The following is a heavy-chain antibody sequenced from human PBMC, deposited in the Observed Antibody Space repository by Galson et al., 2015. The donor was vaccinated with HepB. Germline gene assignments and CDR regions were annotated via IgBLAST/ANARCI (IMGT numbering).Heavy chain of an antibody. J-gene: IGHJ6*02. D-gene: IGHD2-2*01. V-gene: IGHV1-69*13. Sequence: VKVSCKASGGTFSKYAITWVRQAPGQGLEWMGGIIPFFGTPIYAQRFQGGVTITADESTTTAHMELSSLRSDDTAVFYCALARDPNPTYYSSVNYGMDVWGQGTTVTVSS. CDR1: GGTFSKYA. CDR3: ALARDPNPTYYSSVNYGMDV. CDR2: IIPFFGTP.